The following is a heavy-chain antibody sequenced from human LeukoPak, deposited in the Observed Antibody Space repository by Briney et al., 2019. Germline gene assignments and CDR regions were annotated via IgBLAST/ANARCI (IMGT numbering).Heavy chain of an antibody. CDR3: ARSIIIVPNTSYYYYYMDV. V-gene: IGHV1-3*01. Sequence: ASVKVSCKASGYTFTSHALHWVRQAPGEGLEWMAWINGATGNTEYSQKIQARVTITRDTSASTAYMELSSLRSEDTAVYYCARSIIIVPNTSYYYYYMDVWGQGTTVTVSS. CDR2: INGATGNT. CDR1: GYTFTSHA. D-gene: IGHD2/OR15-2a*01. J-gene: IGHJ6*02.